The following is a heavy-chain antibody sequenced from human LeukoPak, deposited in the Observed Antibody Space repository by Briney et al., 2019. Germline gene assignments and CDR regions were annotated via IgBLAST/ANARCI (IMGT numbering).Heavy chain of an antibody. D-gene: IGHD4-17*01. CDR2: IYPGDSDT. Sequence: GESLQISCQGSGYSFTSYWIGWVRQMPGKGLEWMGIIYPGDSDTRYSPSFQGQVTISADKSISTAYLQWSSLKALDTAMYYCALTGDYFAFDIWGQGTMVTVSS. CDR1: GYSFTSYW. CDR3: ALTGDYFAFDI. V-gene: IGHV5-51*01. J-gene: IGHJ3*02.